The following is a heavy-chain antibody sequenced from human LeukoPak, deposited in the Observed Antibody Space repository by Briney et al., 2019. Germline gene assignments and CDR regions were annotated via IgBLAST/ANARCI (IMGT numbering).Heavy chain of an antibody. CDR2: INDNGAKT. V-gene: IGHV3-23*01. CDR3: AKGHGVVTFNELFS. J-gene: IGHJ4*02. CDR1: GFAFHDYA. Sequence: GGSLRLSCAASGFAFHDYAMSWVRQPPGKGLEWVSGINDNGAKTFYADSVKGRLTISRDNSRSTLYLQMNNLRADDTAVYYCAKGHGVVTFNELFSWGQGTLVTVSS. D-gene: IGHD2-21*02.